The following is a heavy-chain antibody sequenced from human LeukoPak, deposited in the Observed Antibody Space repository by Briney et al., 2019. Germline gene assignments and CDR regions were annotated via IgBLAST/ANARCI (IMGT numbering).Heavy chain of an antibody. CDR1: GXTFSSYG. CDR2: ISYDGSNK. V-gene: IGHV3-30*18. J-gene: IGHJ3*02. D-gene: IGHD2-15*01. Sequence: PGGSLRLSCAASGXTFSSYGVHWVRQAPGKGLEWVAVISYDGSNKYYADSVKGRFTISRDNSKNTLYLQMNSLRAEDTAVHYCANRYCSGGSCYGAFDIWGQGTMVTVSS. CDR3: ANRYCSGGSCYGAFDI.